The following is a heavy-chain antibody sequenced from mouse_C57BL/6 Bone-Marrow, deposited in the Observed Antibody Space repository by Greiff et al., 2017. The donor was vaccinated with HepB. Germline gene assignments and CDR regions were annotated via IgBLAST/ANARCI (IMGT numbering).Heavy chain of an antibody. CDR1: GYSFTDYN. D-gene: IGHD1-1*01. Sequence: VHVKQSGPELVKPGASVKISCKASGYSFTDYNMNWVKQSNGKSLEWIGVINPNYGTTSYNQKFKGKATLTVDQSSSTAYMQLNSLTSEDSAVYYGAREGNYYGSSYEDWYFDVWGTGTTVTVSS. CDR2: INPNYGTT. J-gene: IGHJ1*03. V-gene: IGHV1-39*01. CDR3: AREGNYYGSSYEDWYFDV.